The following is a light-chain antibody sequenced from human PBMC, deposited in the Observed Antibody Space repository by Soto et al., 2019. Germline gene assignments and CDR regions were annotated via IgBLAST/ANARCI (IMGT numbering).Light chain of an antibody. J-gene: IGKJ1*01. CDR3: QQYYSTPWT. Sequence: DIVMTQSPDSLAVSLGERATINCKSSQSVLYSSNNKNYLAWYQQKPGQPPKLLIYWASTRESGVPDRFSGSGSGKDFTLTNSSLQAEYGAVYYCQQYYSTPWTFGQGTKVEIK. CDR1: QSVLYSSNNKNY. CDR2: WAS. V-gene: IGKV4-1*01.